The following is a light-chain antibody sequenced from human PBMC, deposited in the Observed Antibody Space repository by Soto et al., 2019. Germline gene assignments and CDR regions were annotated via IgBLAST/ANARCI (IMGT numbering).Light chain of an antibody. J-gene: IGLJ2*01. CDR2: DVS. CDR1: SSDVGGYNY. Sequence: QSALTQPRSVSGSPGQSVTISCTGTSSDVGGYNYVSWYQQQPGKAPKLMIYDVSKRPSGVPDRFSGSKSGNTASLTISGLQAEDEAYYYCCSSAGSYPHVVFGGGTKLTVL. CDR3: CSSAGSYPHVV. V-gene: IGLV2-11*01.